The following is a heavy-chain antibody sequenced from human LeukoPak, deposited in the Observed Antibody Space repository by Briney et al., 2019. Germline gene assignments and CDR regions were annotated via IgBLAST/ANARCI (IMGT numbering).Heavy chain of an antibody. CDR1: GYIFTSYW. Sequence: HGESLKISCKGSGYIFTSYWIGWVRQMPGKGLEWMGIIYPGDSDTRYRPSFQGQVTISADKSISTTYLQWSSLKASDTAMYYCARGLLPSARHAFDIWGQGTMVTVSS. D-gene: IGHD1-26*01. CDR3: ARGLLPSARHAFDI. V-gene: IGHV5-51*01. CDR2: IYPGDSDT. J-gene: IGHJ3*02.